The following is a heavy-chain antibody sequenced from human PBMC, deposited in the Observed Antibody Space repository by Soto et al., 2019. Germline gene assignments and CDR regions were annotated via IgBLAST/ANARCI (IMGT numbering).Heavy chain of an antibody. CDR3: ARVRQQQQLPMYNWFDL. V-gene: IGHV4-34*01. J-gene: IGHJ5*02. CDR2: INHSGST. D-gene: IGHD6-13*01. Sequence: QVQLQQWGAGLLKPSETLSLTCAVYGGSFSGYYWSWIRQPPGKGLEWIGEINHSGSTNYNPSLKSRVTISVDTSKNQFSLKLSSVTAADTAVYYCARVRQQQQLPMYNWFDLWGQGTLVTVSS. CDR1: GGSFSGYY.